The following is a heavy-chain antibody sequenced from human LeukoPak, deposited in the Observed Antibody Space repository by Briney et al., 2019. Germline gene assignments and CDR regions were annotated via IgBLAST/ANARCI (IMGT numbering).Heavy chain of an antibody. D-gene: IGHD6-13*01. V-gene: IGHV4-38-2*02. CDR2: IYHSGST. Sequence: SETLSLTCTVSGYSISSGYYWGWIRPPPGKGLEWIGNIYHSGSTYYNPPLKRRVTISVDTSKNQFSLKLSSVTAADTAVYYCASTAGFSSLINWFDPWGQGTLVTVSS. CDR1: GYSISSGYY. CDR3: ASTAGFSSLINWFDP. J-gene: IGHJ5*02.